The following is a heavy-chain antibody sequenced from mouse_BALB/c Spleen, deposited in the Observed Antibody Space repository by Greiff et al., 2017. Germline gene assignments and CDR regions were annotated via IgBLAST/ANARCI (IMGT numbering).Heavy chain of an antibody. CDR1: EYEFPSHD. Sequence: EVKLQESGGGLVQPGESLKLSCESNEYEFPSHDMSWVRKTPEKRLELVAAINSDGGSTYYPDTMERRFIISRDNTKKTLYLQMSSLRSEDTALYYCARQGYDYDWDWFAYWGQGTLVTVSA. D-gene: IGHD2-4*01. CDR2: INSDGGST. V-gene: IGHV5-2*01. CDR3: ARQGYDYDWDWFAY. J-gene: IGHJ3*01.